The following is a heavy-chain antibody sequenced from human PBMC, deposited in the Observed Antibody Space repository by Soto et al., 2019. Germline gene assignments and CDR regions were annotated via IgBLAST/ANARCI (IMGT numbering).Heavy chain of an antibody. V-gene: IGHV4-34*01. J-gene: IGHJ6*02. Sequence: WTWIRQSPGKGLEWIGEIHPSGSTYYNPSLRSRVTISVDTPKNQFSLRLTSLTAADTAVYYCARGRDEYKLGNVWGHGTTVTVSS. D-gene: IGHD1-1*01. CDR2: IHPSGST. CDR3: ARGRDEYKLGNV.